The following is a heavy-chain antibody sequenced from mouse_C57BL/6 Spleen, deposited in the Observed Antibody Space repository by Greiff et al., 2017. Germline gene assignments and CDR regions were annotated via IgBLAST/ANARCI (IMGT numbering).Heavy chain of an antibody. Sequence: QVQLQQPGAELVMPGASVKLSCKASGYTFTSYWMHWVKQRPGQGLEWIGEIDPSDSYTNYNQKFKGKSTLTVDKSSSTAYMQLSSLTSEDSAVYYCARAPYYYGSRGYFDDWGQGTALTVSS. D-gene: IGHD1-1*01. CDR3: ARAPYYYGSRGYFDD. J-gene: IGHJ2*01. CDR2: IDPSDSYT. V-gene: IGHV1-69*01. CDR1: GYTFTSYW.